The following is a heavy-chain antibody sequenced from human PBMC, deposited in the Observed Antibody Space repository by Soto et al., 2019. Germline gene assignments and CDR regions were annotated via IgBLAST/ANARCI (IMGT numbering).Heavy chain of an antibody. CDR3: ARVDSSGSYFHS. CDR1: GGAISGFD. Sequence: SETLSRTCTVSGGAISGFDCSWIRQPTGKGLEWTAYIYYTGSTNYNPSLKSRVTLSADTSKTQFSLKLSSVTAAATAMYYCARVDSSGSYFHSWGQGTLVTPSS. CDR2: IYYTGST. D-gene: IGHD3-22*01. J-gene: IGHJ4*02. V-gene: IGHV4-59*01.